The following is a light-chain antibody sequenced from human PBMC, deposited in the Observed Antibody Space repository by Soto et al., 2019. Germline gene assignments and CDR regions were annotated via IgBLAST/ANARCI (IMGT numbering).Light chain of an antibody. CDR2: EVS. J-gene: IGLJ1*01. V-gene: IGLV2-14*01. Sequence: QCALTQPASVSGSPGQSITISCTGTSSDVGGYNYVSWYQQHPGKAPKLMIYEVSNRPSGVSNRFSGSKSGNTASLTISGLQAEDEADYYCSSYTSSSTLVFGTGTKLTVL. CDR3: SSYTSSSTLV. CDR1: SSDVGGYNY.